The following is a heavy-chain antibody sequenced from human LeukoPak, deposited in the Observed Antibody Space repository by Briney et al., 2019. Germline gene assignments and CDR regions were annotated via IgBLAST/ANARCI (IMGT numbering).Heavy chain of an antibody. J-gene: IGHJ4*02. Sequence: ASVKVSCKASGYTFTDYALHWVRQAPGQSLEWMGWITTGRGETRYSQEFQRRITFTRDTFASTVYMDLSDLRSEDTAVYYCARGGKQWRGGNYFDSWGQGTLVAVSS. CDR3: ARGGKQWRGGNYFDS. CDR2: ITTGRGET. CDR1: GYTFTDYA. V-gene: IGHV1-3*03. D-gene: IGHD6-19*01.